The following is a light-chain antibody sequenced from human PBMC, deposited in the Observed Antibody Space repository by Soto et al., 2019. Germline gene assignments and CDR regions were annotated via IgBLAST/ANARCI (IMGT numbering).Light chain of an antibody. CDR3: QQSYSAPHT. Sequence: DIQMTQSPSSLSASVGDRVTITCRASQSISSYLNWYQQKPGKAPNLLIYAASSLQSGVPSRFSGSASGTNFTLTISSLQPEDFATYYCQQSYSAPHTFGGGTKVEIK. J-gene: IGKJ4*01. CDR1: QSISSY. V-gene: IGKV1-39*01. CDR2: AAS.